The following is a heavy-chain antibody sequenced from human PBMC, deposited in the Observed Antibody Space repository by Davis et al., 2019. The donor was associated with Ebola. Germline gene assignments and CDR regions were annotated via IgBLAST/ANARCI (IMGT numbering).Heavy chain of an antibody. CDR1: GYTFTSYG. Sequence: ASVKVSCKASGYTFTSYGISWVRQAPGQGLEWMGWISAYNGSTNYAQKLQGRVTMTTDTSTSTAYMELRSLRSDDTAVYYCARGERSGWYSLRIDYWGQGTLVTVSS. J-gene: IGHJ4*02. CDR2: ISAYNGST. D-gene: IGHD6-19*01. V-gene: IGHV1-18*01. CDR3: ARGERSGWYSLRIDY.